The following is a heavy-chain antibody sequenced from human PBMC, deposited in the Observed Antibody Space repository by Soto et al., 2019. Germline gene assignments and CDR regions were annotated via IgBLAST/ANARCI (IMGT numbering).Heavy chain of an antibody. CDR1: GFTFSSYW. V-gene: IGHV3-74*01. Sequence: EVQLVESGGGLVQPGGSLRLSCAASGFTFSSYWMHWVRQAPGKGLVWVSRINSDGSSTSYADSVKGRFTISRDNAKNTLYLQMNSLRAEDTAVYYCARRSGSSGWKTNFDYWGQGTLVTVSS. J-gene: IGHJ4*02. CDR2: INSDGSST. CDR3: ARRSGSSGWKTNFDY. D-gene: IGHD6-19*01.